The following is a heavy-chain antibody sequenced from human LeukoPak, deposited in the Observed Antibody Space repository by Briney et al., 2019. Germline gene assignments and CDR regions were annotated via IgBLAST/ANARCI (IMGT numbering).Heavy chain of an antibody. V-gene: IGHV4-30-2*01. J-gene: IGHJ4*02. Sequence: SETLSLTCTVSGGSISSGGYYWSWIRQPPGKGLEWIGYIYHSGSTYYNPSLKSRVTISVDRSKNQFSLKLSSVTAADTAVYYCARVSSSRNDYWGQGTLVTVSS. CDR3: ARVSSSRNDY. D-gene: IGHD6-13*01. CDR2: IYHSGST. CDR1: GGSISSGGYY.